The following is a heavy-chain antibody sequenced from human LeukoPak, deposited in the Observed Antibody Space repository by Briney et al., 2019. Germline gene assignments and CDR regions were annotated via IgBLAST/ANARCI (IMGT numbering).Heavy chain of an antibody. Sequence: SETLSLTCTVSGGSISSYYWSWIRQPPGKGLEWIGHIYYSGSTNYNPSLKSRVTISIDTSKNQFSLRLSSVTAADTAVYYCAARGRGYSYGYDYWGQGTLVTVSS. V-gene: IGHV4-59*01. CDR3: AARGRGYSYGYDY. D-gene: IGHD5-18*01. CDR2: IYYSGST. J-gene: IGHJ4*02. CDR1: GGSISSYY.